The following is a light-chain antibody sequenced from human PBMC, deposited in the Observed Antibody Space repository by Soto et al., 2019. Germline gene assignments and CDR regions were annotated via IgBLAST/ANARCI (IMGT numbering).Light chain of an antibody. V-gene: IGLV2-14*01. CDR2: DVT. CDR3: SSYTTSTTRV. CDR1: SSDIGVYDF. J-gene: IGLJ3*02. Sequence: QSVLTQPASVSGSPGQSITISCTGTSSDIGVYDFVSWYQQHPGRAPKLLIYDVTNRPSGLSDRFSGSKSGNTASLTISGLQPEDEADYYCSSYTTSTTRVFGGGTKLTVL.